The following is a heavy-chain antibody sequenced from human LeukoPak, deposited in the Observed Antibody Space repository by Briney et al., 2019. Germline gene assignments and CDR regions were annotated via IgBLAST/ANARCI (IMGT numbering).Heavy chain of an antibody. D-gene: IGHD2-15*01. CDR1: GFTVSSNS. V-gene: IGHV3-66*01. CDR3: ARAPGWIDY. Sequence: GGSLRLSCAVSGFTVSSNSMTWVRQAPGKGLEWVSVIYTGGSTYYADSVKGRFTVSRDNSKNTLYLQMNSLRAEDTAVYYCARAPGWIDYWGQGTLVTVSS. J-gene: IGHJ4*02. CDR2: IYTGGST.